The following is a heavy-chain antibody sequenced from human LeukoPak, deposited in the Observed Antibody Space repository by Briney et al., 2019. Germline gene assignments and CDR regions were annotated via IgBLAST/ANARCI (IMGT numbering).Heavy chain of an antibody. CDR3: ASRDYYDSSGYGY. J-gene: IGHJ4*02. CDR1: GFTFSSYS. CDR2: ISSSSSYI. D-gene: IGHD3-22*01. V-gene: IGHV3-21*01. Sequence: GGSLRLSCAAFGFTFSSYSMNWVRQAPGKGLEWVSSISSSSSYIYYADSVKGRFTISRDNAKNSLYLQMNSLRAEDTAVYYCASRDYYDSSGYGYWGQGTLVTVSS.